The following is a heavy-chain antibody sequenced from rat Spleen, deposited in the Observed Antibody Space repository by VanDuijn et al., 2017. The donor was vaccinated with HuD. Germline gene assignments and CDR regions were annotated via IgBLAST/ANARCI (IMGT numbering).Heavy chain of an antibody. V-gene: IGHV5-22*01. Sequence: EVQLVESGGGLVQPGRSLKLSCAASGFTFSNYGMAWVRQAPEKGLEWVTSISYEGDDTYYGDSVMGRFTISRDNAKSTLYLQRNSLRSEDTATYYCTTQWGLYHWGQGVMVTVSS. J-gene: IGHJ2*01. CDR3: TTQWGLYH. CDR2: ISYEGDDT. D-gene: IGHD1-7*01. CDR1: GFTFSNYG.